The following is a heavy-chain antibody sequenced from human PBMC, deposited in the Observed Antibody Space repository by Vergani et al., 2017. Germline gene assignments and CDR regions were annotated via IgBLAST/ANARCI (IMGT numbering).Heavy chain of an antibody. Sequence: QVQLVEYGGGLVKPGGSLRLSCAASGFTFSDYYMSWIRQAPGKGLEWVSHISSSGSSIYYADSVKGRFTISRDSARNSLYLQMKSLRAEDTAVYYCAKEEGGYCSGGTCYPEYWGQRALVIVSS. D-gene: IGHD2-15*01. CDR2: ISSSGSSI. V-gene: IGHV3-11*04. CDR3: AKEEGGYCSGGTCYPEY. CDR1: GFTFSDYY. J-gene: IGHJ4*02.